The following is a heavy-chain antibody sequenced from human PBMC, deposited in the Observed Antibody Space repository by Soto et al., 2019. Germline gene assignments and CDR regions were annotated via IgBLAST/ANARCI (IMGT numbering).Heavy chain of an antibody. CDR3: AREDVDTAMAPGY. D-gene: IGHD5-18*01. CDR1: GGSISSGGYY. Sequence: PSETLSLTCTVSGGSISSGGYYCSWIRQHPGKGLEWIGYIYYSGSTYYNPSLKSRVTISVDTSKNQFSLKLSSVTAADTAVYYCAREDVDTAMAPGYWGQGTLVTVSS. J-gene: IGHJ4*02. V-gene: IGHV4-31*03. CDR2: IYYSGST.